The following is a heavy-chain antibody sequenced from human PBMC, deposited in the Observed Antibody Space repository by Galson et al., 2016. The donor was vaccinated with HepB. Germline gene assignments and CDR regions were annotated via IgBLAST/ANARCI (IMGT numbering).Heavy chain of an antibody. J-gene: IGHJ4*02. CDR3: ARGGAYGGRGQFDS. V-gene: IGHV3-53*01. Sequence: SLRLSCAASGLTVSTNFMSWVRQPPGKGLEWVSVIYSGGGTFYTDSVKGRFTISRDNSNNTIYLQMNNLRADDTAIYYCARGGAYGGRGQFDSWGQGTLVTVSS. D-gene: IGHD4-23*01. CDR1: GLTVSTNF. CDR2: IYSGGGT.